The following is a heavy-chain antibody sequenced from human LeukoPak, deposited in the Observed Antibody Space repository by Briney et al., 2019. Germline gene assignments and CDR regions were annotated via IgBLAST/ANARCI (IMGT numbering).Heavy chain of an antibody. Sequence: GGSLRLSCAASGFTFSSYSMNWVRQAPGKGLEWVSSISSSSSYIYYADSVKGRFTISRDNAKNSLYLQMNSLRAEDTAVYYCARGGTGYCSSTSCIRGYFDYWGQGTLVTVSS. D-gene: IGHD2-2*01. CDR1: GFTFSSYS. V-gene: IGHV3-21*01. CDR3: ARGGTGYCSSTSCIRGYFDY. CDR2: ISSSSSYI. J-gene: IGHJ4*02.